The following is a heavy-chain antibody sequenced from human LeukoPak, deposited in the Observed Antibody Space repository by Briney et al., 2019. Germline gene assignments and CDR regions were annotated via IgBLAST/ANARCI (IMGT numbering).Heavy chain of an antibody. Sequence: GGSLRLSCAASGFIFSSYTMSWVRQAPGKGLEWVSGISNSGSSTYYADSVKGRFTISRDNSKNTLYLQMNSLRAEDTAVYYCARDPYGGNSELYYYYYGMDVWGQGTTVTVSS. CDR1: GFIFSSYT. CDR2: ISNSGSST. V-gene: IGHV3-23*01. CDR3: ARDPYGGNSELYYYYYGMDV. J-gene: IGHJ6*02. D-gene: IGHD4-23*01.